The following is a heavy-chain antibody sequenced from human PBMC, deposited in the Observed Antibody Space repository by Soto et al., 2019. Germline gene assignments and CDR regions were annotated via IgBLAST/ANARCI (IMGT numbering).Heavy chain of an antibody. J-gene: IGHJ6*02. Sequence: RLSRAASGFTFSSYAMHWVRQAPGKGLEWVAVISYGGSNKYYADSVKGRFTISRDNSKNTLYLQMNSLRAEDTAVYYCARDATVVPAAMYYYYGMDVWGQGTTVTVSS. CDR3: ARDATVVPAAMYYYYGMDV. V-gene: IGHV3-30-3*01. D-gene: IGHD2-2*01. CDR1: GFTFSSYA. CDR2: ISYGGSNK.